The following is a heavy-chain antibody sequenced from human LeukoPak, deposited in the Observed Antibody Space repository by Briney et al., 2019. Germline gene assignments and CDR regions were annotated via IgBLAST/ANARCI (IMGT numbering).Heavy chain of an antibody. CDR1: GFTFSDYY. V-gene: IGHV3-23*01. Sequence: GGSLRLSCAASGFTFSDYYMSWVRQAPGKGLEWVSSLSFSGDSTYYADSVKGRFTISKDNSKNTLYLQMNSLRAEDTAVYYCATSEMATAPFDYWGQGTLVTVSS. D-gene: IGHD5-24*01. CDR2: LSFSGDST. J-gene: IGHJ4*02. CDR3: ATSEMATAPFDY.